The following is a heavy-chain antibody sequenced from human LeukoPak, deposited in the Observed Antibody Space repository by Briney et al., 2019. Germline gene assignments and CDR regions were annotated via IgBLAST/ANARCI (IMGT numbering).Heavy chain of an antibody. CDR3: ARDRQRLDYYYMDV. V-gene: IGHV4-38-2*02. Sequence: SETLSLTCTVSGYSISSGYYWGWIRQPPGEGLEWIGSIYQSGSTHYNPSLKSRVTISVDTSKNQFSLKLSSVTAADTAVYYCARDRQRLDYYYMDVWGKGTTVTVSS. D-gene: IGHD3-9*01. CDR2: IYQSGST. J-gene: IGHJ6*03. CDR1: GYSISSGYY.